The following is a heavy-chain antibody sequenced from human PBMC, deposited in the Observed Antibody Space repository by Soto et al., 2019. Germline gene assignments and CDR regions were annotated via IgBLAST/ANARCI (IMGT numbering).Heavy chain of an antibody. J-gene: IGHJ4*02. CDR2: ISYDGSNK. CDR1: GFTFSSYG. D-gene: IGHD2-2*01. CDR3: AKDGPDIVVVPSYYFDY. V-gene: IGHV3-30*18. Sequence: PVGSLRLSCAASGFTFSSYGMHWVRQAPGRGLEWVAVISYDGSNKYYADSVKGRFTISRDNSKNTLYLQMNSLRAEDTAVYYCAKDGPDIVVVPSYYFDYWGQGTLVTVSS.